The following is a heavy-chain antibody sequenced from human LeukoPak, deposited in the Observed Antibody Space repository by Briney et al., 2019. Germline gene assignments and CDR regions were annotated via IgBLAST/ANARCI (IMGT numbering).Heavy chain of an antibody. CDR1: GYTFPVYE. V-gene: IGHV1-8*01. Sequence: SVKVSCKASGYTFPVYEIYWVRQASGQGLECMGWMNPYSNSTDSAQKFQGRLTTTSDISISTAYMELSSLRPEDTAVYFCARAKGKAGRYGMDVWGQGTTVIVSS. CDR2: MNPYSNST. J-gene: IGHJ6*02. CDR3: ARAKGKAGRYGMDV.